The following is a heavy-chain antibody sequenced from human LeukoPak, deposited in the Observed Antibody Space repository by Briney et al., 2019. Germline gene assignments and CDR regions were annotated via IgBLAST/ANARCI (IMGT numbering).Heavy chain of an antibody. CDR3: ARPPPRRLGSSSTNLDV. J-gene: IGHJ6*04. Sequence: ASVKVSCKASGYTFTSYDINWVRQATGQGLEWMGWMNPNSGNTGYAQKFQGRVTITRNTSISTAYMELSSLRSEDTAVHYCARPPPRRLGSSSTNLDVWGKGTPVTISS. D-gene: IGHD6-19*01. CDR1: GYTFTSYD. V-gene: IGHV1-8*03. CDR2: MNPNSGNT.